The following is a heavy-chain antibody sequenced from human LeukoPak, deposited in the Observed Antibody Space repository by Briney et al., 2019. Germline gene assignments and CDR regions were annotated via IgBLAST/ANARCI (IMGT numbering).Heavy chain of an antibody. D-gene: IGHD6-19*01. CDR2: IIPIFGTA. J-gene: IGHJ4*02. V-gene: IGHV1-69*13. CDR1: GGTFSSYA. Sequence: SVKVSCKASGGTFSSYAISWVRQAPGQGLEWMGGIIPIFGTANYAQKFQGRVTITADESTSTAYMELSSLRSEDTAVYYCASSYSSGWYTLDFGYWGQGTLVTVSS. CDR3: ASSYSSGWYTLDFGY.